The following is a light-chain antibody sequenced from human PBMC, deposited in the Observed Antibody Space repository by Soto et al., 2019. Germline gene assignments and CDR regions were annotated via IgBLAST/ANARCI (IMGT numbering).Light chain of an antibody. Sequence: DLQMTQSPSSLSASVGDRVTITCGARHNIRNSVNWYQQKPGKAPKFLIYASSILRSGVPSRCSGSASGTDFTLTISILQPEDFATYYCQQSYSTPLTFGQGTKVDIK. V-gene: IGKV1-39*01. J-gene: IGKJ1*01. CDR1: HNIRNS. CDR2: ASS. CDR3: QQSYSTPLT.